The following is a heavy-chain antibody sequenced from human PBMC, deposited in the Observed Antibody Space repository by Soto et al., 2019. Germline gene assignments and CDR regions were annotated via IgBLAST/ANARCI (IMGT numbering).Heavy chain of an antibody. CDR3: ASPPYDSSGYIPFDY. J-gene: IGHJ4*02. V-gene: IGHV3-30-3*01. CDR2: ISYDGSNK. Sequence: GGSLRLSCAASGFTFSSYAMHWVRQAPGKGLEWVAVISYDGSNKYYADSVKGRFTISRDNSKNTLYLQMNSLRAEDTAVYYCASPPYDSSGYIPFDYSGQGPLVTVYS. D-gene: IGHD3-22*01. CDR1: GFTFSSYA.